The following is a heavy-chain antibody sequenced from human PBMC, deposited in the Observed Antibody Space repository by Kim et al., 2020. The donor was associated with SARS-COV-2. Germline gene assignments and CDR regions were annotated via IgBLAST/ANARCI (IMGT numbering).Heavy chain of an antibody. J-gene: IGHJ6*02. Sequence: SETLSLTCTVSGDSISGGTYYWGWLRQPPGKGLEWMANIYYSGNTHYNPSLKGRVTMSVDTSSNKFSLKVNSVTAADTAVYYCARLCRSSTCPRYAMDVGGQGTTVTVSS. CDR2: IYYSGNT. CDR1: GDSISGGTYY. CDR3: ARLCRSSTCPRYAMDV. D-gene: IGHD2-2*01. V-gene: IGHV4-39*07.